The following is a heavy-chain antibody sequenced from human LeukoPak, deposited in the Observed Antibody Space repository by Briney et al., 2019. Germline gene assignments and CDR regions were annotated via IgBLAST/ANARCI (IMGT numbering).Heavy chain of an antibody. D-gene: IGHD6-19*01. J-gene: IGHJ6*02. CDR2: ISYDGSNK. Sequence: PGGSLRLSCAASGFTFSSYGMHWVRQAPGKGLEWVAVISYDGSNKYYADSVKGRFTISRDNSKNTLYLQMNSLRAEDTAVYYCAKDGIAVAGLTYYYGMDVWGQGTTVTVSS. CDR3: AKDGIAVAGLTYYYGMDV. CDR1: GFTFSSYG. V-gene: IGHV3-30*18.